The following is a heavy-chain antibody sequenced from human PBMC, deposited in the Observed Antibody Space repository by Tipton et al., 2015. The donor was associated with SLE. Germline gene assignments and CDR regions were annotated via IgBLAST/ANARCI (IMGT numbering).Heavy chain of an antibody. CDR1: GFTFSSYG. D-gene: IGHD3-10*01. V-gene: IGHV3-30*02. CDR3: ARGRTEGSGSYYPGAFDI. CDR2: IRYDGSNK. J-gene: IGHJ3*02. Sequence: SLRLSCAASGFTFSSYGMHWVRQAPGKGLEWVAFIRYDGSNKYYADSVKGRFTISRDNSKNTLYLQMNSLRAEDTAVHYCARGRTEGSGSYYPGAFDIWGQGTMVTVSS.